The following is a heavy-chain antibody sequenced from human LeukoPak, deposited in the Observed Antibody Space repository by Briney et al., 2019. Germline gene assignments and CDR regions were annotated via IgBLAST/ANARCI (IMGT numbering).Heavy chain of an antibody. Sequence: ASVKVSCKDSGYTFTSYAMHWVRQAPGQRLEWMGWINAGNGNTKYSQKFQGRVTITRDTSASTAYMELSSLRSEDTAVYYCARGDYDYVWGSYSNIDYWGQGTLVTVSS. CDR2: INAGNGNT. CDR3: ARGDYDYVWGSYSNIDY. CDR1: GYTFTSYA. V-gene: IGHV1-3*01. J-gene: IGHJ4*02. D-gene: IGHD3-16*01.